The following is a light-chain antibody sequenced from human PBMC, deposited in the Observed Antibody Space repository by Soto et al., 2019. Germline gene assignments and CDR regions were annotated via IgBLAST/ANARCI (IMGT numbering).Light chain of an antibody. Sequence: DIVMTQTPLSSPVTLGQPASISCRSSQSLLHSDGNTYLSWLQQRPGQPPRLLIYEISKRFSGVPDRFSGSGAATDFTLEISGVEAEDVGIYYCMQATQFPRTFGPGTKVELK. CDR3: MQATQFPRT. V-gene: IGKV2-24*01. CDR1: QSLLHSDGNTY. CDR2: EIS. J-gene: IGKJ1*01.